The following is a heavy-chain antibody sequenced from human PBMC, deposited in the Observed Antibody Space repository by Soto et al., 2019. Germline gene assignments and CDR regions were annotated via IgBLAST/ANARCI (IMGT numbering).Heavy chain of an antibody. Sequence: QITLKESGPTLVKPTQTLTLTCTFSAFSLSTSGVRVGWIRQPPGKALEWLTFIYWDDDKRYSPSLKSRLTITKDTSKKQVVLRMTNMDPVDTATYYCARLVAAGITYYFDSWGQGTLVTVSS. CDR2: IYWDDDK. CDR1: AFSLSTSGVR. D-gene: IGHD5-12*01. J-gene: IGHJ4*02. V-gene: IGHV2-5*02. CDR3: ARLVAAGITYYFDS.